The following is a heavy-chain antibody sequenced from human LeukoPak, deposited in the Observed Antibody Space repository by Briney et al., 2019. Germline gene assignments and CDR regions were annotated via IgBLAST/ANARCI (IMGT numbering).Heavy chain of an antibody. D-gene: IGHD3-22*01. J-gene: IGHJ5*02. CDR3: ARDRKRYYYDSSGYPFVSWFDP. V-gene: IGHV4-61*01. CDR2: IYYSGST. Sequence: SQTLSLTCTVSGGSISSGSYYWSWIRQPPGKGLEWIGYIYYSGSTNYNPSLKSRVTISVDTSKNQFSLKLSSVTAADTAVYYCARDRKRYYYDSSGYPFVSWFDPWGQGTLVTVSS. CDR1: GGSISSGSYY.